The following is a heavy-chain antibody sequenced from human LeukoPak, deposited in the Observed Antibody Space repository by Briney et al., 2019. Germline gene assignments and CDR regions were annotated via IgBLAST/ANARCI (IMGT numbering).Heavy chain of an antibody. V-gene: IGHV3-21*01. J-gene: IGHJ4*02. CDR1: GFTFSSYS. Sequence: GGSLRLSCAASGFTFSSYSMNWVRQAPGKGLEWVSSISSSSSYIYYAASVKGRFTISRDNAKNSLYLQMNSLRAEDTAVYYCAKTWNYDILTGYPRGEFDYWGQGTLVTVSP. CDR2: ISSSSSYI. D-gene: IGHD3-9*01. CDR3: AKTWNYDILTGYPRGEFDY.